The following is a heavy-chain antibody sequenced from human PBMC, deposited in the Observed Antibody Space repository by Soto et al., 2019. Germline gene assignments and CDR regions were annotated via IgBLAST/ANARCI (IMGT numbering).Heavy chain of an antibody. CDR1: GGTFSSYA. Sequence: SVKVSCKASGGTFSSYAISWVRQAPGQGLEWMGGIIPIFGTANYAQKFQGRVTITADKSTSTAYMELSSLRSEDTAVYYCAREWSGTHTAYYYYGMDVWGQGTTVTVSS. J-gene: IGHJ6*02. CDR2: IIPIFGTA. D-gene: IGHD1-1*01. V-gene: IGHV1-69*06. CDR3: AREWSGTHTAYYYYGMDV.